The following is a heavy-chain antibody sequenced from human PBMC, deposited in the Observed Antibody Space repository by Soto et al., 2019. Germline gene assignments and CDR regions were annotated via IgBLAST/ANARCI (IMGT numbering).Heavy chain of an antibody. D-gene: IGHD2-2*01. Sequence: GGSLRLSCGACGLRVSSYAMSXVRQAXGKGLEWVSAISGSGGSTYYADSVKGRFTISRDNSKNTLYLQMNSLRAEDTAVYYCAKNPNIVVVPAIPNYWGQGTLVTVSS. CDR2: ISGSGGST. J-gene: IGHJ4*02. CDR1: GLRVSSYA. V-gene: IGHV3-23*01. CDR3: AKNPNIVVVPAIPNY.